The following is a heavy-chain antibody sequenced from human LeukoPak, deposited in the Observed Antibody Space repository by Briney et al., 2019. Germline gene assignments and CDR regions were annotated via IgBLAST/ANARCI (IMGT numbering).Heavy chain of an antibody. Sequence: ETGGSLRLSCAVSGFTFSNYDVHWVRQAPGKGLEWVAVISYDGSNKYYADSVKGRFTISRHNSKKTLYLQMNSLKSEDTAVYYCAREGLETKGLYLDYWGQGTLVTVSS. J-gene: IGHJ4*02. CDR1: GFTFSNYD. CDR3: AREGLETKGLYLDY. CDR2: ISYDGSNK. V-gene: IGHV3-30*04.